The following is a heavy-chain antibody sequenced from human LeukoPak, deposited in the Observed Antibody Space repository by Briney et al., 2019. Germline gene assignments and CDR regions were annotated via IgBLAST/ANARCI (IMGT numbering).Heavy chain of an antibody. CDR2: ISGSGGST. J-gene: IGHJ5*02. CDR3: AKPLYGGNSGGYWFDP. D-gene: IGHD4-23*01. Sequence: GGSLRLSCAASGFTFSSYAMSWVRQAPGKGLEWVSAISGSGGSTYYADSVKGRFTISRGNSKNTLYLQMNSLRAEDTAVYYCAKPLYGGNSGGYWFDPWGQGTLVTVSS. V-gene: IGHV3-23*01. CDR1: GFTFSSYA.